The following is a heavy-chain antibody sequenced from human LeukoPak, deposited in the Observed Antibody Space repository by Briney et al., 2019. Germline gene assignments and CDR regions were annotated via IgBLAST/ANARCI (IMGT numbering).Heavy chain of an antibody. CDR3: ARAGSSVTDY. J-gene: IGHJ4*02. V-gene: IGHV3-11*01. D-gene: IGHD1-26*01. Sequence: GSLRLSCAASGSTFSDYYMNWIRQAPGKGLEWVSYISSSGSSIYYADSVKGRFTISRDNAKKSLYLQMNSLRAEDTAVYYCARAGSSVTDYWGQGTLVTVSS. CDR1: GSTFSDYY. CDR2: ISSSGSSI.